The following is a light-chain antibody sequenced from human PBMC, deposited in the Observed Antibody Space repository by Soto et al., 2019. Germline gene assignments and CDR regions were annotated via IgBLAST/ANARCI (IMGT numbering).Light chain of an antibody. J-gene: IGKJ1*01. CDR1: QSVSSY. V-gene: IGKV3-20*01. CDR3: QQYAGSPRT. Sequence: EIVLTQSPATLSLSPGERAALSCRASQSVSSYLAWYQQKPGQAPRLLIYGASSRATGIPDRFSGSGSGTDFTLTINRLEPEDFAVYFCQQYAGSPRTFGQGTKVDIK. CDR2: GAS.